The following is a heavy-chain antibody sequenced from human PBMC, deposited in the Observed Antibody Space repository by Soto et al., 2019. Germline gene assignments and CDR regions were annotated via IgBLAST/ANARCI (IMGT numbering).Heavy chain of an antibody. CDR2: VFWDHDK. CDR1: GFSLSTTGVG. Sequence: QITLKESGPTLVTPTQTLTLTCTYSGFSLSTTGVGVGWIRQPPGKALEWLAIVFWDHDKRYSLSLKNRLTITQDTTKHQVVFTMINMAPAETATYYCARSLASWVNVFDFWGQGTLVTVSS. CDR3: ARSLASWVNVFDF. V-gene: IGHV2-5*02. J-gene: IGHJ3*01.